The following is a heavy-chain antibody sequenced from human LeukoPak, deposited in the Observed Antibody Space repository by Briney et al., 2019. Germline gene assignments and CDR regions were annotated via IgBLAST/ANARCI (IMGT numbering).Heavy chain of an antibody. J-gene: IGHJ4*02. CDR1: GFTFSNYG. D-gene: IGHD1-26*01. V-gene: IGHV3-23*01. Sequence: GGSLRLSCAASGFTFSNYGMSWVRQAPGKGLEWVSAVSGNGGSSFYADSVKGRFTISRDNSKNTLFLQVDSLRAEGSAIYYCARRKVGGTGDYWGQGTQVTVSS. CDR2: VSGNGGSS. CDR3: ARRKVGGTGDY.